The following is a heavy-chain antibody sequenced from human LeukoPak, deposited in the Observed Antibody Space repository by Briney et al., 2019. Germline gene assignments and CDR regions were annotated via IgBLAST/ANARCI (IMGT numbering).Heavy chain of an antibody. J-gene: IGHJ6*02. CDR2: VTYDGYYK. D-gene: IGHD3-10*01. Sequence: GRSLRLSCAASGXTFSSYGMHWVRQAPGKGLEWVAVVTYDGYYKYYADSVKGRFTIPSDNSKNTLFLQMNSLRAEDTAVYYCAKDLKSMVRGACMDAWGQGTTVTVSS. CDR3: AKDLKSMVRGACMDA. V-gene: IGHV3-30*18. CDR1: GXTFSSYG.